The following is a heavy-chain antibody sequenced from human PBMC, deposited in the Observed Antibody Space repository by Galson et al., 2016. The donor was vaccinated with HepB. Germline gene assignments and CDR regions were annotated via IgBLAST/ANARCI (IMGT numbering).Heavy chain of an antibody. Sequence: SLRLSCAASGFTFRSYTMNWVRQTPGKGLEWVAAISHFGNNYKYYTDPVKGRFRIYRDDADNSLSLEMNSLRAEDTGVYYCARGYCMNGVCFRFDYWGQGARVTVSS. D-gene: IGHD2-8*01. CDR3: ARGYCMNGVCFRFDY. J-gene: IGHJ4*02. V-gene: IGHV3-21*06. CDR1: GFTFRSYT. CDR2: ISHFGNNYK.